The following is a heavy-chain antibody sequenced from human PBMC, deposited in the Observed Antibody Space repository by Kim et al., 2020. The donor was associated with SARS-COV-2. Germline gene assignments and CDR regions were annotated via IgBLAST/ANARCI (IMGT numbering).Heavy chain of an antibody. CDR3: ERLRSGYSSDY. CDR1: GGSISSSSYY. V-gene: IGHV4-39*01. J-gene: IGHJ4*02. Sequence: SETLSLTCTVSGGSISSSSYYWGWIRQPPGKGLEWIGSIYYSGSTYYNPSLKSRVTISVDTSKNQFSLKLSSVTAADTAVYYCERLRSGYSSDYWGQGTLVTVSS. CDR2: IYYSGST. D-gene: IGHD6-13*01.